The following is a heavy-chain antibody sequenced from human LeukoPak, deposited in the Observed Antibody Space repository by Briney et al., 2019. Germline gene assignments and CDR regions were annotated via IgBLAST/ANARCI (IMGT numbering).Heavy chain of an antibody. CDR2: ISSSSSTV. Sequence: PGRSLRLSCAASGFTFSSYEMNWVRQAPGKGLEWVSYISSSSSTVYYADSVKGRFTISRDNAKNSLYLQMNSLRVEDTAIYYCARDAGGRTQREGWFDPWGQGTLVTVSS. D-gene: IGHD1-1*01. J-gene: IGHJ5*02. V-gene: IGHV3-48*03. CDR3: ARDAGGRTQREGWFDP. CDR1: GFTFSSYE.